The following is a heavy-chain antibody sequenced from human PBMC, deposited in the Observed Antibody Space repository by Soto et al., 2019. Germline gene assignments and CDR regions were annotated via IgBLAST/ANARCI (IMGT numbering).Heavy chain of an antibody. D-gene: IGHD5-18*01. CDR2: ISESGDNA. Sequence: HPVGSLRLSCAASGFPFNTYAMSWVRQAPGKGPELVSAISESGDNAFYADSVQGRFTISRDNSYNILYLQMNSLRAEDTALYFCAKGGYIYGLDPWGQGTLVTVSS. J-gene: IGHJ5*02. CDR3: AKGGYIYGLDP. V-gene: IGHV3-23*01. CDR1: GFPFNTYA.